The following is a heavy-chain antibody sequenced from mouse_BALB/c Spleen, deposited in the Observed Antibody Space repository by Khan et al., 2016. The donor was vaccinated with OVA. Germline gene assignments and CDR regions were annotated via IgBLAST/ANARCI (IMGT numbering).Heavy chain of an antibody. V-gene: IGHV3-2*02. Sequence: EVQLQESGPGLVKPSQSLSLTCTVTGYSITSNYAWNWIRQFPGNKLEWMGYISYSGSTSYNPSLKSRISITRDTSKNQFFLQLNSVTTEDTATYYGARKNYYDYAVDYWGQGTSVTVSS. D-gene: IGHD1-1*01. CDR2: ISYSGST. J-gene: IGHJ4*01. CDR1: GYSITSNYA. CDR3: ARKNYYDYAVDY.